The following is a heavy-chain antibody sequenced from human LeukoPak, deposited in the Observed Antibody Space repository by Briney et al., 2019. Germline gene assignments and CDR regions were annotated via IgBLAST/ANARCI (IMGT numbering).Heavy chain of an antibody. CDR2: INHSGST. Sequence: PSETLSLTCAVYGGSFSGYYWSWIRQPPGKGLEWIWEINHSGSTNYNPSLKSRVTISVDTSKNQFSLKLSSVTAADTAVYYCARGDKTYDILTGYYASYYFDYWGQGTLVTVSS. D-gene: IGHD3-9*01. V-gene: IGHV4-34*01. CDR1: GGSFSGYY. CDR3: ARGDKTYDILTGYYASYYFDY. J-gene: IGHJ4*02.